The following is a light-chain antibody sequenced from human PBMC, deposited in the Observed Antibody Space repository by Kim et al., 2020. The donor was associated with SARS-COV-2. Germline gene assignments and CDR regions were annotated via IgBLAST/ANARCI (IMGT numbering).Light chain of an antibody. Sequence: SSELTHDPAVSVALGQTVRITCQGDSLRSYYASWYQQKPGQAPVLVIYGKNNRPSGIPDRFSGSSSGNTASLTITGAQAEDEADYYCNSRDSSGNHLRVFGGGTKLTVL. J-gene: IGLJ3*02. CDR2: GKN. CDR1: SLRSYY. CDR3: NSRDSSGNHLRV. V-gene: IGLV3-19*01.